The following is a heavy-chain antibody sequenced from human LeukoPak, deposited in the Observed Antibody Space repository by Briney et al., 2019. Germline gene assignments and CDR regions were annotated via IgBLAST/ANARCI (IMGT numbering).Heavy chain of an antibody. CDR2: ISSSSSYI. CDR1: GFTFSSYS. D-gene: IGHD5-18*01. CDR3: ARGRGGGIQLWSDDAFDI. V-gene: IGHV3-21*01. Sequence: GGSLRLSCAASGFTFSSYSTNWVRQAPGKGLEWVSSISSSSSYIYYADSVKGRFTISRDNAKNSLYLQMNSLRAEDTAVYYCARGRGGGIQLWSDDAFDIWGQGTMVTVSS. J-gene: IGHJ3*02.